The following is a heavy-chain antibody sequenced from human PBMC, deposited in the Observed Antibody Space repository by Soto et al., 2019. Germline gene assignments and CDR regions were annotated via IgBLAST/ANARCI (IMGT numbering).Heavy chain of an antibody. CDR2: INHSGST. Sequence: SETLSLTCAVYGGSFSGYYWIWIRQPPGKGLEWFGEINHSGSTNYNPSLKSRVTISVDTSKNQFSLKLSSVTAADTAVYYCARTKTYYYGSGSYYRGNYFDYWGQGTLVTVSS. CDR3: ARTKTYYYGSGSYYRGNYFDY. CDR1: GGSFSGYY. D-gene: IGHD3-10*01. V-gene: IGHV4-34*01. J-gene: IGHJ4*02.